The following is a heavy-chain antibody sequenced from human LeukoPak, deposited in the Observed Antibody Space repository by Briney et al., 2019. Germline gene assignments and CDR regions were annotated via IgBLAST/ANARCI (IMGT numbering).Heavy chain of an antibody. J-gene: IGHJ3*02. D-gene: IGHD3-9*01. CDR1: GFTFTTYW. CDR3: VRDRYDILTGYNDAFDI. V-gene: IGHV3-7*01. Sequence: PGGSLRLSCAASGFTFTTYWMSWVRQAPGKGLEWMANIKQDGSEKYYVDSVKGRFTISRDNAKNSLCLQMNSLRAEDTAVYYCVRDRYDILTGYNDAFDIWGQGTMVTVSS. CDR2: IKQDGSEK.